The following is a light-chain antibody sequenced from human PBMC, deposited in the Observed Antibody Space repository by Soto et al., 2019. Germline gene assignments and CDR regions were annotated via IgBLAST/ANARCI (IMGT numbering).Light chain of an antibody. CDR1: QSVSRY. CDR2: GAS. J-gene: IGKJ5*01. CDR3: QQYNNWPLIT. Sequence: EIVLSQSPVTLSVSPGARAAISCMASQSVSRYLAWYQQKPGQAPRLLICGASTRATGIPARFSDSGSGTEFTLTITSLQSEEFAVYYCQQYNNWPLITFGQGTPLEIK. V-gene: IGKV3-15*01.